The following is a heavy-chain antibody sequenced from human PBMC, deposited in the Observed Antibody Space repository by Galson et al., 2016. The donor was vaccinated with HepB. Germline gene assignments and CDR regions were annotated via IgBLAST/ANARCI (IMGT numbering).Heavy chain of an antibody. Sequence: CAASGFTFSRYAMSWVRQAPGKGLAWVSAISGAGDNTYNADSVKGRFTISRDNSRNTHYLQMNSLRADDTAVYYCAILTGLSHSYNGLDVWGQGTTVTVSS. V-gene: IGHV3-23*01. D-gene: IGHD3-9*01. J-gene: IGHJ6*02. CDR3: AILTGLSHSYNGLDV. CDR2: ISGAGDNT. CDR1: GFTFSRYA.